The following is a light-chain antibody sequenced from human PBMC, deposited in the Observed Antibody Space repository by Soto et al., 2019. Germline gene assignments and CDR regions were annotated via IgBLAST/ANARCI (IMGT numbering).Light chain of an antibody. V-gene: IGLV2-14*01. CDR1: SSDIGGYNY. CDR3: SSYTGSSTLV. CDR2: EVN. Sequence: QSVLTQPASVSGSPGQSITISCTGTSSDIGGYNYVSWYQQHPGKAPKLMIYEVNNRPSGVSNRFSGSKSGNTASLTISGLQAEDEADYYCSSYTGSSTLVFGGGTKVTVL. J-gene: IGLJ3*02.